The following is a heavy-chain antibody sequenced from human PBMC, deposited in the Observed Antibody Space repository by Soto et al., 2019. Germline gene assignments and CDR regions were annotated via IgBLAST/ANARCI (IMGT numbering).Heavy chain of an antibody. CDR1: GFTFSSYA. CDR3: ARDKTVAGTVWFDP. V-gene: IGHV3-30-3*01. J-gene: IGHJ5*02. Sequence: PGGSLRLSCAASGFTFSSYAMHWVRQAPGKGLEWVAVISYDGSNKYYADSVKGRFTISRDNSKNTLYLQMNSLRAEDTAVYYCARDKTVAGTVWFDPWGQGTLVTVSS. D-gene: IGHD6-19*01. CDR2: ISYDGSNK.